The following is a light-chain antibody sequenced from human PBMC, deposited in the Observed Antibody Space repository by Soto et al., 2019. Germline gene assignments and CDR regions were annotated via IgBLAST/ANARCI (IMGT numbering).Light chain of an antibody. CDR2: AAS. CDR1: QTTNNY. V-gene: IGKV1-39*01. CDR3: QQSYSMPYA. Sequence: DIQMTQSPSSLSASVGARVTITCRASQTTNNYLNWYQLKPGKAPKLLIYAASTLQTGVPSRFTGSGSGTDFTFTIISLQPEDYATYFWQQSYSMPYAFGPGTKVEIK. J-gene: IGKJ2*01.